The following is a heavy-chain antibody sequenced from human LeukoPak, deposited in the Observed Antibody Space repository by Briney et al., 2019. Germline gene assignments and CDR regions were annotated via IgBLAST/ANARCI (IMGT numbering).Heavy chain of an antibody. CDR2: IVGNGRTA. J-gene: IGHJ4*02. Sequence: GGSLRLSCAASGFTFSNYAINWVRQAPGKGLEWVSIIVGNGRTAYSDSAKGRFTISRDNSKNTVHLQMDNLRADDTAVYYCAKEPYGDSGLVLGSWGQGTLVTVSS. D-gene: IGHD4-17*01. CDR1: GFTFSNYA. V-gene: IGHV3-23*01. CDR3: AKEPYGDSGLVLGS.